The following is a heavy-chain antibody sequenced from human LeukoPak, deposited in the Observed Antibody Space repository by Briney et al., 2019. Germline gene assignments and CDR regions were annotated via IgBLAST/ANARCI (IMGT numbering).Heavy chain of an antibody. V-gene: IGHV3-11*01. CDR3: ATDGAGFDT. Sequence: SGGSLRLSCAASGFTFNDYYMSWIRQAPGKGLEWLSYINIGGTNTHYADSGKGRFTISRDNAKKSLYLEMNTLRAEDTAVYYCATDGAGFDTWGQGVLVTVSS. J-gene: IGHJ5*02. CDR1: GFTFNDYY. CDR2: INIGGTNT.